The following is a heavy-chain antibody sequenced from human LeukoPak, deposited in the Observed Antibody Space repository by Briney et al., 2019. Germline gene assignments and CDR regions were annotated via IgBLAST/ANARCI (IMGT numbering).Heavy chain of an antibody. CDR1: GGSFSDYN. CDR2: INQSGGT. CDR3: ARLKVIKVEKLSFIRFYYYYYMDV. Sequence: SETLSLTCVVYGGSFSDYNWSWIRQPQGKGLEWIGEINQSGGTDYNQALKSRVTISVDTSQNQLSLRPSSVTAADTAVYFCARLKVIKVEKLSFIRFYYYYYMDVWGEGITVTVSS. J-gene: IGHJ6*03. V-gene: IGHV4-34*01. D-gene: IGHD3-16*02.